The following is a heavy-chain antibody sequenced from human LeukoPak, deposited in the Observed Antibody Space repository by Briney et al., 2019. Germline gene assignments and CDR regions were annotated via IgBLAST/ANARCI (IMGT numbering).Heavy chain of an antibody. CDR2: ISGSGIST. CDR1: GFTFISYA. D-gene: IGHD6-19*01. Sequence: GGSLRLCCAASGFTFISYAMSWVRQAPGKGLEWVSTISGSGISTSYADSVKGRFTISRDNSKNTLYLQVNSLRAEDTAVYYCAMAFIGSGWTLDYWGQGTLVTVSS. V-gene: IGHV3-23*01. J-gene: IGHJ4*02. CDR3: AMAFIGSGWTLDY.